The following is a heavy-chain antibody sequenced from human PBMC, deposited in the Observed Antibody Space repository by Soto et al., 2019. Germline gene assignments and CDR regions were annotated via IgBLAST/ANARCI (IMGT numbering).Heavy chain of an antibody. CDR3: AKDFAEIITFFPLGPPGDEH. Sequence: GGSLRLSCAASGFTFSSYAMSWVRQAPGKGLEWVSAISGSGGSTYYADSVKGRFTISRDNSKNTLYLQMNSLRAEDTAVYYCAKDFAEIITFFPLGPPGDEHWGQGTRATVPS. CDR2: ISGSGGST. D-gene: IGHD3-3*01. V-gene: IGHV3-23*01. CDR1: GFTFSSYA. J-gene: IGHJ4*01.